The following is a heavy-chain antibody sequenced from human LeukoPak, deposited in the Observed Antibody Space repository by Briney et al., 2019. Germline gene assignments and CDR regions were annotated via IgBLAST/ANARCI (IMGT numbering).Heavy chain of an antibody. CDR2: INHSGST. CDR3: AGQDSSGWYFLDY. D-gene: IGHD6-19*01. Sequence: SETLSLTCAVSGGSFSGYYWSWIRQPPAKGLDWIGEINHSGSTNYNPSLKSRVTISVDTSKNQFSLKLSSVTASDTAVYYCAGQDSSGWYFLDYWGQGTLVTVSS. CDR1: GGSFSGYY. V-gene: IGHV4-34*01. J-gene: IGHJ4*02.